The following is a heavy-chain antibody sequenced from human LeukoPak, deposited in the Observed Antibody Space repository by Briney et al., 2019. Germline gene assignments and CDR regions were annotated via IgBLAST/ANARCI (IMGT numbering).Heavy chain of an antibody. CDR1: GFTFSNYN. J-gene: IGHJ4*02. V-gene: IGHV3-48*01. Sequence: GGSLRLSCAASGFTFSNYNMNWVRQAPGKGLEWVSYISRSSGTIFYADSVKGRFTISRDNAKNSLYLEMNSLRAEDTAVYYCATDSSGYRSFDYWGQGTLVTVSS. CDR2: ISRSSGTI. D-gene: IGHD3-22*01. CDR3: ATDSSGYRSFDY.